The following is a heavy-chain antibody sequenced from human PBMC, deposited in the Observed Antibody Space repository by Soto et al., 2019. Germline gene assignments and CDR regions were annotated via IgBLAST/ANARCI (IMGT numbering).Heavy chain of an antibody. V-gene: IGHV3-33*01. D-gene: IGHD5-18*01. J-gene: IGHJ6*02. CDR3: ARDGIIQLWTYYYYNMDV. CDR2: IWHDGSVK. CDR1: EFAFSSHA. Sequence: QVQLVESGGGVVQPGRSLGLSCAASEFAFSSHAMHWVRQAPGKGLEWVAVIWHDGSVKYYADSVKGRFTISRDNSKNTLYMEMSRLRDADTAVYYCARDGIIQLWTYYYYNMDVGGHGTTVTVSS.